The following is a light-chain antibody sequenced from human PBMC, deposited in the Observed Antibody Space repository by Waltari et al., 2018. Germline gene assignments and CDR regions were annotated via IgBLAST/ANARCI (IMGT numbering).Light chain of an antibody. CDR2: DDT. J-gene: IGLJ3*02. CDR1: RSNTGSNHA. Sequence: QSVLTQPPSVSGAPGQRVTIPCSGSRSNTGSNHAIHWYQQLPGTAPQLLIYDDTNRPSGIPDRFSGSKSATSASLAITGLQAEDEADYYCQSYDSGLSAPVFGGGTKLTVL. CDR3: QSYDSGLSAPV. V-gene: IGLV1-40*01.